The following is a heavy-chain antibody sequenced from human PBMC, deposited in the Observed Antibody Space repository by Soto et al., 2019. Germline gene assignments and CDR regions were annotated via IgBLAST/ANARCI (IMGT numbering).Heavy chain of an antibody. Sequence: GGSLRLSCAASGFTFSSYGMHWVRQAPGKGLEWVAVISYDGSNKYYADSVKGGFTISRDNSKNTLYLQMNSLRAEDTAVYYCAKIASLYYDFWSGSMGRDYYMDVWGKGTTVTVSS. CDR2: ISYDGSNK. V-gene: IGHV3-30*18. CDR1: GFTFSSYG. J-gene: IGHJ6*03. D-gene: IGHD3-3*01. CDR3: AKIASLYYDFWSGSMGRDYYMDV.